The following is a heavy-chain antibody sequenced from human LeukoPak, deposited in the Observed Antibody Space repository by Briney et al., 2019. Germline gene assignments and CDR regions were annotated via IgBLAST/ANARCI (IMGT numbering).Heavy chain of an antibody. CDR2: ISAYNGNT. D-gene: IGHD3-22*01. J-gene: IGHJ3*02. V-gene: IGHV1-18*01. Sequence: ASVKVSCKASGYTFTSYGISWVRQAPGQGLEWMGWISAYNGNTNYAQKLQGRVAMTTDKSTSTAYMELSSLRSEDTAVYYCARDRTLYYYDSSGYLSVDAFDIWGQGTMVTVSS. CDR3: ARDRTLYYYDSSGYLSVDAFDI. CDR1: GYTFTSYG.